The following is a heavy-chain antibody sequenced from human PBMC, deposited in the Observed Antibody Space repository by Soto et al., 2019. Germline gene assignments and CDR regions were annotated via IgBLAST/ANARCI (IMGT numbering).Heavy chain of an antibody. CDR3: AKEARRELRYDYYYYMDV. V-gene: IGHV3-30*18. CDR2: ISYDGSNK. J-gene: IGHJ6*03. CDR1: GFTFSSYG. Sequence: GGSLRLSCAASGFTFSSYGMHWVRQAPGKGLEWVAVISYDGSNKYYADSVKGRFTISRDNSKNTRYLQMNSLRAEDTAVYYCAKEARRELRYDYYYYMDVWGKGTTVTVSS. D-gene: IGHD3-9*01.